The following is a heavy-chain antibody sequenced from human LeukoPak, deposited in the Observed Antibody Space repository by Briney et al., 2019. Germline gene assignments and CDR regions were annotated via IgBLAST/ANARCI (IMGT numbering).Heavy chain of an antibody. Sequence: ASVKVSCKASGYTFTGYYMHWVRQAPGQGLEWTGWINPNSGGTNYAQKFQGRVTMTRDTSINTAYMELSRLRSDDTAVYYCAGDMVRGVILRRVLEYWGQGTLVTVSS. D-gene: IGHD3-10*01. CDR2: INPNSGGT. V-gene: IGHV1-2*02. CDR3: AGDMVRGVILRRVLEY. J-gene: IGHJ4*02. CDR1: GYTFTGYY.